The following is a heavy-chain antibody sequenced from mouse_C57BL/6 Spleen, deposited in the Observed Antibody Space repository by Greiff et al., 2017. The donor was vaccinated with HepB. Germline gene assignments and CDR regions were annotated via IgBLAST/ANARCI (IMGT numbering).Heavy chain of an antibody. D-gene: IGHD1-1*01. J-gene: IGHJ2*01. CDR1: GYTFTSYW. CDR2: IHPNSGST. V-gene: IGHV1-64*01. Sequence: VQLQQPGAELVKPGASVKLSCKASGYTFTSYWMHWVKQRPGQGLEWIGMIHPNSGSTNYNEKFKSKATLTVDKSSSTAYMQLSSLTSEDSAVYYCARGDHYYGSSYNLDYWGQGTTLTVSS. CDR3: ARGDHYYGSSYNLDY.